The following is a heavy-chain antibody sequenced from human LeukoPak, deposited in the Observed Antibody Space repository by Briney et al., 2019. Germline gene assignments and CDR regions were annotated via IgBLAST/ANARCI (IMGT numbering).Heavy chain of an antibody. Sequence: ASVKVSCKASGYTFTGYYMHWVRQAPGQGLEWMGWINPNSGGTNYAQKLQGRVTMTTDTSTSTAYMELRSLRSDDTAVYYCARAGGDIVVVPAAINFDYWGQGTLVTVSS. CDR2: INPNSGGT. J-gene: IGHJ4*02. CDR3: ARAGGDIVVVPAAINFDY. CDR1: GYTFTGYY. V-gene: IGHV1-2*02. D-gene: IGHD2-2*01.